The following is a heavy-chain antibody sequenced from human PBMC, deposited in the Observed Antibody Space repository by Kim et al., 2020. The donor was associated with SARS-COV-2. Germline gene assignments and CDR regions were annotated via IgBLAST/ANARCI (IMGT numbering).Heavy chain of an antibody. CDR3: AAAPSTGDSGFDY. CDR2: IVVGSGNT. V-gene: IGHV1-58*01. CDR1: GFTFTRSA. D-gene: IGHD7-27*01. Sequence: SVKVSCKASGFTFTRSAVQWVRQARGQRLDWIGWIVVGSGNTNYAQKFQERVTITRDMSTSTAYMELSSLRSEDTAVYYCAAAPSTGDSGFDYWGQGTLVTVSS. J-gene: IGHJ4*02.